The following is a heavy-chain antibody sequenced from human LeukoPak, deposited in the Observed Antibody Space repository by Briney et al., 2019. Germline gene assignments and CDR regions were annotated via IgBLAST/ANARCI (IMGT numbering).Heavy chain of an antibody. CDR1: GGSITNYY. J-gene: IGHJ4*02. Sequence: SETLSLTCSVSGGSITNYYWSWIRQSPGKGLEWIGFIYNTGRTNHNPSLQSRVTMSIDTSKNQFSLKLSSVTAADTAVYYCARQGELAIDYWGQGTLVTVSS. CDR2: IYNTGRT. CDR3: ARQGELAIDY. V-gene: IGHV4-59*08. D-gene: IGHD1-26*01.